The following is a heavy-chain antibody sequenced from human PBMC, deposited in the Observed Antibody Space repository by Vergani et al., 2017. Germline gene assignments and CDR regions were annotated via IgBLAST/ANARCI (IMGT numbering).Heavy chain of an antibody. CDR2: IYYSGST. CDR3: ARESGYGGYGYYGMDV. V-gene: IGHV4-31*03. Sequence: QVQLQESGPGLVKPSQTLSLTCTVSGGSISSGAYYWSWIRQHPGKGLEWIGYIYYSGSTYYTPSLKIRVTRSVDTSKNQFSLKLSSVTAADTAVYYCARESGYGGYGYYGMDVWGQGTTVTVSS. J-gene: IGHJ6*02. CDR1: GGSISSGAYY. D-gene: IGHD4-17*01.